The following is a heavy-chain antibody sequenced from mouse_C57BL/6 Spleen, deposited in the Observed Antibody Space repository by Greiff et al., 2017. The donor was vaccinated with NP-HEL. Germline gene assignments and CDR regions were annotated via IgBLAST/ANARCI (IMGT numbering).Heavy chain of an antibody. D-gene: IGHD2-3*01. CDR3: ARMDDGYFHYYAMDY. V-gene: IGHV1-55*01. Sequence: QVQLQQPGAELVKPGASVKMSCKASGYTFTSYWITWVKQRPGQGLEWIGDIYPGSGSTNYNEKFKSKATLTVDTSSSTAYMQLSSLTSEDSAVYYCARMDDGYFHYYAMDYWGQGTSVTVSS. J-gene: IGHJ4*01. CDR1: GYTFTSYW. CDR2: IYPGSGST.